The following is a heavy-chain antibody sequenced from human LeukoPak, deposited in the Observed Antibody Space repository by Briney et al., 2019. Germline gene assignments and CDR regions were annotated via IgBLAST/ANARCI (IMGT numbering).Heavy chain of an antibody. CDR1: GFTVSSNY. V-gene: IGHV3-66*02. Sequence: GGSLRLSCAASGFTVSSNYMSWVRQAAGKGLEWVSVIYSGGSTYYADSVKGRFTISRDNSKNTLYLQMNSLRAEDTAVYYCARDFGLYGSDPWGQGTLVTVSS. CDR3: ARDFGLYGSDP. CDR2: IYSGGST. D-gene: IGHD3-10*01. J-gene: IGHJ5*02.